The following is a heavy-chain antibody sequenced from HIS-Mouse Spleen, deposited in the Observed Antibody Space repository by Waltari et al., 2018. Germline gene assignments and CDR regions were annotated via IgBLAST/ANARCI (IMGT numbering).Heavy chain of an antibody. CDR3: ARDSVIQGPFYSYGYYFDY. Sequence: QVQLVESGGGLVKPGGSLRLSCAASGFTFSDYYMSWIRQAPGKGLEWVSYISSSGSTIYYADAGKGRFTISRDNAKNSLYLQMNSLRAEDTAVYYCARDSVIQGPFYSYGYYFDYWCQGTLVTVSS. CDR2: ISSSGSTI. J-gene: IGHJ4*02. D-gene: IGHD5-18*01. V-gene: IGHV3-11*01. CDR1: GFTFSDYY.